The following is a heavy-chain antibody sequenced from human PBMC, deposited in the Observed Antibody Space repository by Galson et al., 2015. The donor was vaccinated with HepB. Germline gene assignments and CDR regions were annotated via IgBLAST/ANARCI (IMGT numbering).Heavy chain of an antibody. CDR1: GFSFSNYN. J-gene: IGHJ5*01. CDR2: ISSSSGTI. D-gene: IGHD6-19*01. CDR3: ARDRRYSSGWFDY. V-gene: IGHV3-48*02. Sequence: SLRLSCAASGFSFSNYNINWVRQAPGKGLEWVSYISSSSGTIYYADSVKGRFTISRDNAKNSLYLQMNSLRDEDTAVYYCARDRRYSSGWFDYWGQGTLVTVSS.